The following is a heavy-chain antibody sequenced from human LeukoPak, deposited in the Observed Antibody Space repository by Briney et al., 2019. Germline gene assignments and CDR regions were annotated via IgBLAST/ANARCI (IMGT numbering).Heavy chain of an antibody. CDR2: ISGSGGSI. J-gene: IGHJ6*04. V-gene: IGHV3-23*01. D-gene: IGHD3-10*01. CDR3: GRRGNAGHKASGSFPYYYYGMDV. Sequence: GGSLRLSCAASGFTFSSYAMSWVRQAPGKGLEWVSTISGSGGSIYYADSVKGRFTISRDNSKNTLYLQMNSLRAEDTAVYYCGRRGNAGHKASGSFPYYYYGMDVWGKGTPVTVSS. CDR1: GFTFSSYA.